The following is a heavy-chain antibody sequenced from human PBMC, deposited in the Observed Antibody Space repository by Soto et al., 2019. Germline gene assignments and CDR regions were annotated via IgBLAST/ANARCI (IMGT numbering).Heavy chain of an antibody. J-gene: IGHJ4*02. Sequence: PSETLSLTCAVYGGSFSGYYWSWIRQPPGKGLEWMGEINHSGSTNYNPSLKSRVTISVDTSKNQFSLKLSSVTAADTAVYYCARGVEEDFWSGYYNPAPYYFDYGGQGTLVTVSS. CDR2: INHSGST. CDR1: GGSFSGYY. V-gene: IGHV4-34*01. D-gene: IGHD3-3*01. CDR3: ARGVEEDFWSGYYNPAPYYFDY.